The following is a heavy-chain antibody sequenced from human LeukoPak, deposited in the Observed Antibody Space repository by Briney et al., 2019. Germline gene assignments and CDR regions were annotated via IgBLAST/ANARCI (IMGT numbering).Heavy chain of an antibody. CDR3: ARSSYSSSSSV. Sequence: GGSLRLSCAASGFTFSDYYMSWIRQAPGKGLEWVSYISRSGSTLYYADSVKGRITISRDNAKNSLYLQMNSLRAEDTAVYYCARSSYSSSSSVWGQGTMVTVSS. J-gene: IGHJ3*01. CDR1: GFTFSDYY. CDR2: ISRSGSTL. D-gene: IGHD6-6*01. V-gene: IGHV3-11*01.